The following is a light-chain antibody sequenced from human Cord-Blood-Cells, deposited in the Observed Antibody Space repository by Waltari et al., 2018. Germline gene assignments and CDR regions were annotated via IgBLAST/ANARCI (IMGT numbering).Light chain of an antibody. Sequence: QSALTQPAPVPGSPGQSVTISCTGTGGDLAGSNYLSWYQQHQGKAPKLMIYDVSKRPAGVSNRFSGSKSGNTASLTISGLQAEDEADYYCSSYTSSSTLEVFGGGTKLTVL. CDR1: GGDLAGSNY. CDR3: SSYTSSSTLEV. CDR2: DVS. V-gene: IGLV2-14*01. J-gene: IGLJ3*02.